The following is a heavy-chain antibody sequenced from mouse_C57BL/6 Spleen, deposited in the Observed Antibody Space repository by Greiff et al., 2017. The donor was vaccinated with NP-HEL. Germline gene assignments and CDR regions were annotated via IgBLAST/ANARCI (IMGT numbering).Heavy chain of an antibody. D-gene: IGHD1-1*01. V-gene: IGHV7-3*01. CDR3: ARSSYYYGSSYGYFDY. Sequence: EVQGVESGGGLVQPGGSLSLSCAASGFTFTDYYMSWVRQPPGKALEWLGFIRNKANGYTTEYSASVKGRFTISRDNSQSILYLQMNALRAEDSATYYCARSSYYYGSSYGYFDYWGQGTTLTVSS. CDR2: IRNKANGYTT. J-gene: IGHJ2*01. CDR1: GFTFTDYY.